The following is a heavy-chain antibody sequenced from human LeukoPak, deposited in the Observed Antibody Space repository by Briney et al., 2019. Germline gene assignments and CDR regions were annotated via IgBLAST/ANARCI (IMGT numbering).Heavy chain of an antibody. CDR3: ARVYVGTTTTYPCDY. CDR2: ISGSGGST. CDR1: GFTFSSYG. V-gene: IGHV3-23*01. D-gene: IGHD1-1*01. J-gene: IGHJ4*02. Sequence: GGSLRLSCAASGFTFSSYGMHWVRQAPGKGLEWVSAISGSGGSTYYADSVKDRFTISRDNAKNTLYLQMNSLRAEDTAVYYCARVYVGTTTTYPCDYWGQGTLVTVSS.